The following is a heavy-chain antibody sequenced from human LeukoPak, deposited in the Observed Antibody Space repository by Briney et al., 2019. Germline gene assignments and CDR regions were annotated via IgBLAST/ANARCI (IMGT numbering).Heavy chain of an antibody. CDR2: IWYDGSNK. Sequence: GGSLRLSCAASGFTFSSYGMHWFRQAPGKGLEWVAVIWYDGSNKYYADSVKGRFTISRDNSKNTLYLQMNSLRAEDTAVYYCAKDLNGGYFDYWGQGTLVTVSS. D-gene: IGHD4-23*01. CDR3: AKDLNGGYFDY. V-gene: IGHV3-33*06. J-gene: IGHJ4*02. CDR1: GFTFSSYG.